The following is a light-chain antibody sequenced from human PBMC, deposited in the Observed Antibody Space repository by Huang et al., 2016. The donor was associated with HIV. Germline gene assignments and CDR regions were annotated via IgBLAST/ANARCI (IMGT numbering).Light chain of an antibody. Sequence: IEMTQSPATLSVSPGERATLTCRASQSITNNLAWYQQRPGQAPRLLSYGASTRATAIPARFSGSGSGTEFTLTIDSLQSEDSAVYYCQQYNNWPPEYTFGQGTKVEIK. CDR3: QQYNNWPPEYT. CDR1: QSITNN. CDR2: GAS. V-gene: IGKV3-15*01. J-gene: IGKJ2*01.